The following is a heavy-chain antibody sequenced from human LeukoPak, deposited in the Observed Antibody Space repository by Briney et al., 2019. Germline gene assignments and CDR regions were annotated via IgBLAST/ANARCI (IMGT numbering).Heavy chain of an antibody. J-gene: IGHJ4*02. CDR1: GFTFSSYV. CDR3: AKDRRGGRSDFDY. V-gene: IGHV3-23*01. CDR2: ISGSGGTT. D-gene: IGHD3-10*01. Sequence: GGSLRLSCAASGFTFSSYVMSWVRQAPGKGLEWVSAISGSGGTTYYADSVKGRFTISRDNSKNTLYLQMNSLRAEDTAVYYCAKDRRGGRSDFDYWGQGTLVTVSS.